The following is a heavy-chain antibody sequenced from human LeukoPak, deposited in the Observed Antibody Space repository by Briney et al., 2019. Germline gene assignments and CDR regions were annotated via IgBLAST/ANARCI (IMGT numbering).Heavy chain of an antibody. CDR3: ASLDLTGFDY. Sequence: ASVKVSCKASGYTFTGYDINWVRQATGQGLEWMGWMNPNSGNTGYAQKFQGRVTITRNTSISTAYMELSRLRSDDTAVYYCASLDLTGFDYWGQGTLVTVSS. V-gene: IGHV1-8*03. J-gene: IGHJ4*02. D-gene: IGHD3/OR15-3a*01. CDR2: MNPNSGNT. CDR1: GYTFTGYD.